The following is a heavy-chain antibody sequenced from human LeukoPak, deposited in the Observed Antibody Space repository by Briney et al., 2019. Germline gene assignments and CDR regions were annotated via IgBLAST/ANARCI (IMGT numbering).Heavy chain of an antibody. V-gene: IGHV1-69*01. J-gene: IGHJ5*02. Sequence: SVKVSCKASGGTFSSYATSWVRQAPGQGLEWMGGIIPIFGTANYAQKFQGRVTITADESTSTAYMELSSLRSEDTAVYYCARAARRWDYDSSGYYYRWFDPWGQGTLVTVSS. CDR3: ARAARRWDYDSSGYYYRWFDP. D-gene: IGHD3-22*01. CDR2: IIPIFGTA. CDR1: GGTFSSYA.